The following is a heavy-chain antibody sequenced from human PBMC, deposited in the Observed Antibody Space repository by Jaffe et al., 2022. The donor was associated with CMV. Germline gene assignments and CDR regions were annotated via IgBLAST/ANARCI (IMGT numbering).Heavy chain of an antibody. D-gene: IGHD5-12*01. CDR2: INSDGSST. V-gene: IGHV3-74*01. Sequence: EVQLVESGGGLVQPGGSLRLSCAASGFTFSSYWMHWVRQAPGKGLVWVSRINSDGSSTSYADSVKGRFTISRDNAKNTLYLQMNSLRAEDTAVYYCAYGEPWDGYNSPDYWGQGTLVTVSS. J-gene: IGHJ4*02. CDR1: GFTFSSYW. CDR3: AYGEPWDGYNSPDY.